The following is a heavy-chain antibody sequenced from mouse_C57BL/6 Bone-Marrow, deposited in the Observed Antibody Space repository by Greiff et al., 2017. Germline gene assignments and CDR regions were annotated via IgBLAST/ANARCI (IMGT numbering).Heavy chain of an antibody. J-gene: IGHJ4*01. CDR3: LTLSYYYAMDY. Sequence: VQLKESGAELVRPGASVKLSCTASGFNIKDDYMHWVKQRPEQGLVWIGWIDPENGDNEYASKFKGRAPITADKSSNTVYLQLSSLTSEDTAVYYFLTLSYYYAMDYWGQGTSVTVSS. V-gene: IGHV14-4*01. CDR1: GFNIKDDY. CDR2: IDPENGDN.